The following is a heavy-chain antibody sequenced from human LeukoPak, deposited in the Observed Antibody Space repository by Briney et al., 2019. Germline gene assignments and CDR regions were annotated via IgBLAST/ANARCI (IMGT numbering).Heavy chain of an antibody. CDR3: ARALKPTYYDFWSGYYTSYYYYYMDV. J-gene: IGHJ6*03. CDR2: MNPNSGNT. V-gene: IGHV1-8*01. D-gene: IGHD3-3*01. Sequence: ASVTVSCKASGYTFTSYDINWVRQATGQGLEWMGWMNPNSGNTGYAQKFQGRVTMTRNTSISTAYMELSSLRSEDTAVYYCARALKPTYYDFWSGYYTSYYYYYMDVWGKGTTVTVSS. CDR1: GYTFTSYD.